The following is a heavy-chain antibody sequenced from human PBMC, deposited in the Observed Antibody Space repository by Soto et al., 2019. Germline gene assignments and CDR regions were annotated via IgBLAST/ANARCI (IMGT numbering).Heavy chain of an antibody. J-gene: IGHJ5*02. V-gene: IGHV1-69*01. D-gene: IGHD2-8*02. CDR2: ITPIFGRI. CDR1: GGTFNSYT. Sequence: QVQLVQSGAEVKKPGSSVKVSCKASGGTFNSYTVNWVRQAPGQGLEWMGGITPIFGRINYAQRFQDRVTITPDESKNTAYMDLRDLTSGDTAVYFCARVLGVVLATTKPPFGACFDLWGEGALVTVSS. CDR3: ARVLGVVLATTKPPFGACFDL.